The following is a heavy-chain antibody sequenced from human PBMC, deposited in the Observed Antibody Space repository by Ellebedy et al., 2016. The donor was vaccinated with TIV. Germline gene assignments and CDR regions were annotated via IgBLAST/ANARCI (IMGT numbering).Heavy chain of an antibody. CDR1: DGSIRSYH. Sequence: SETLSLXXTVSDGSIRSYHWSWIRQSPGKGLEWIGYFHYSGTTNYNPSLKSRLSISVDTSKNQFSLNLSSVIAADTGVYYCARTSTMVRGALDYWGQGTLVTVSS. CDR3: ARTSTMVRGALDY. D-gene: IGHD3-10*01. J-gene: IGHJ4*02. CDR2: FHYSGTT. V-gene: IGHV4-59*01.